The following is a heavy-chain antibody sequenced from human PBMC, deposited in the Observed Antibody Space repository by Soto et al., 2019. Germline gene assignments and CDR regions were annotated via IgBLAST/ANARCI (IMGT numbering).Heavy chain of an antibody. V-gene: IGHV1-18*01. Sequence: ASVKVSCKASGYTFTRSGISWVRQAPGQGPEWMGWISSYNGDTNYAQTFQGRVTMTTDTSTSTAYMELRSLRPDDTAVYYCVSSGLTLEYFQHWGQGTLVTVPQ. CDR1: GYTFTRSG. J-gene: IGHJ1*01. CDR2: ISSYNGDT. CDR3: VSSGLTLEYFQH.